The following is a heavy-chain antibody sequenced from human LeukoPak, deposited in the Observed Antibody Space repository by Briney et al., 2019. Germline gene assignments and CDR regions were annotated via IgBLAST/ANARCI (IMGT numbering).Heavy chain of an antibody. CDR2: IYYSGST. D-gene: IGHD6-13*01. CDR3: ARVTPDEQLVLIFDY. V-gene: IGHV4-59*01. Sequence: PSETLSLTCTVSGVSISSYYWSWIRQPPGKGLEWVGYIYYSGSTNYNPSLKSRVTISVDKSKNQFSLKLSSVTAADTAVYYCARVTPDEQLVLIFDYWGQGTLVTVSS. J-gene: IGHJ4*02. CDR1: GVSISSYY.